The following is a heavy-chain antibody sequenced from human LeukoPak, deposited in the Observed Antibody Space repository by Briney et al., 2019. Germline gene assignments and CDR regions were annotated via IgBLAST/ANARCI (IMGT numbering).Heavy chain of an antibody. CDR1: GFTFSSYG. D-gene: IGHD6-13*01. V-gene: IGHV3-30*02. J-gene: IGHJ4*02. CDR3: AKDVLAAQSPSYFDY. CDR2: IRYDGSNK. Sequence: GGSLRLSCAASGFTFSSYGMHWVRQAPGKGLEWVAFIRYDGSNKYYADSVKGRFTISRDNSKNTLYLQMNSLRAEDTAVYYCAKDVLAAQSPSYFDYWGQGTLVTVSS.